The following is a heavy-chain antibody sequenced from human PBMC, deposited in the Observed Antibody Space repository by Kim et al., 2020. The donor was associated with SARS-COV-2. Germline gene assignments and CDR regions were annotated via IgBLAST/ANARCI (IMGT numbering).Heavy chain of an antibody. J-gene: IGHJ2*01. D-gene: IGHD3-22*01. CDR2: INHSGST. Sequence: SETLSLTCAVYGGSFSGYYWSWIRQPPGKGLEWIGEINHSGSTNYNPSLKSRVTISVDTSKNQFSLKLSSVTAADTAVYYCARGPVTMIGVIDLWGRGTLVTVSS. V-gene: IGHV4-34*01. CDR1: GGSFSGYY. CDR3: ARGPVTMIGVIDL.